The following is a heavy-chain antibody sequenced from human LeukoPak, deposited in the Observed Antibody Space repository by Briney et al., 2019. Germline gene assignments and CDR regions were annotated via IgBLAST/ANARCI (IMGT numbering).Heavy chain of an antibody. J-gene: IGHJ5*02. CDR2: IYTSGST. Sequence: SQTLSLTCTVSGGSISSGSYYWSWIRQPAGKGLEWIGRIYTSGSTNYNPSLKSRVTISVDTSKNQFSLKLSSVTAADTAVYYCARGHDFWSGRADNYNWFDPWGQGTLVTVSS. V-gene: IGHV4-61*02. D-gene: IGHD3-3*01. CDR1: GGSISSGSYY. CDR3: ARGHDFWSGRADNYNWFDP.